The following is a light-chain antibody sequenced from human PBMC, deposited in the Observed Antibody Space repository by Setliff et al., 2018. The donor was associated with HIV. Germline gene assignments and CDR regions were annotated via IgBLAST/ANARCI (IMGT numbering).Light chain of an antibody. CDR1: SSDVGNYNY. CDR2: DVS. Sequence: QSALTQPASVSGSPGQSITISCTGISSDVGNYNYVSWYQEHPGKAPKLMIYDVSKRPSGVSNRFSGSKSGNTASLTISGLQAEDDADYHCSSYTGRSTFVFGTGTKVTVL. CDR3: SSYTGRSTFV. V-gene: IGLV2-14*01. J-gene: IGLJ1*01.